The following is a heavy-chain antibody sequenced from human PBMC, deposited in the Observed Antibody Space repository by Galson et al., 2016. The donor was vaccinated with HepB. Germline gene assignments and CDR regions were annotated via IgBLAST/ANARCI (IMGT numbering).Heavy chain of an antibody. CDR2: IGESGGAI. CDR3: AKSLEYCGYDSVY. Sequence: SLRLSCAASGFSFSRYGMNWVRQAPGKGLEWVSSIGESGGAIYYADSVKGRFTISRDNSKNTLYLQMESLRVEDTAVYYCAKSLEYCGYDSVYWGPGTLVSVSS. V-gene: IGHV3-23*01. J-gene: IGHJ4*02. D-gene: IGHD5-12*01. CDR1: GFSFSRYG.